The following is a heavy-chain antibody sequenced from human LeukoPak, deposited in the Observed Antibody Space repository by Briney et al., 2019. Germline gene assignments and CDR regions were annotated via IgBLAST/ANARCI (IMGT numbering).Heavy chain of an antibody. J-gene: IGHJ4*02. CDR3: ARAGSDTAMAFNY. CDR2: IYGGGGI. Sequence: GGSLRLSCAASGFTVSSNYMSWVRQAPGKGLEWGSVIYGGGGIYYADSVKGRFTISRHNSRSTLYLQMSSLRVEDTAVYYCARAGSDTAMAFNYWGQGTLVTVSS. V-gene: IGHV3-53*04. CDR1: GFTVSSNY. D-gene: IGHD5-18*01.